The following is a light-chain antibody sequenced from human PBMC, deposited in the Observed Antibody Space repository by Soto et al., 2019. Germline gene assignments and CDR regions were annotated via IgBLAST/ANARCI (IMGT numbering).Light chain of an antibody. Sequence: DIQMPQSPYYLSASVGDRVTITCQASQDITSYLNWYQHKPGKAPKLLIYDASILEAGVPPRFSGSGSGTDFTLTISSLQPEDVATYYCQHCDYLPIFGPGTTVDFK. CDR3: QHCDYLPI. V-gene: IGKV1-33*01. CDR1: QDITSY. CDR2: DAS. J-gene: IGKJ3*01.